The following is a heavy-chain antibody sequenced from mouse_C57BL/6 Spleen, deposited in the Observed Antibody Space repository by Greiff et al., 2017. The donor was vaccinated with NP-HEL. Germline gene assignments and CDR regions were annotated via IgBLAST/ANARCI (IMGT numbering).Heavy chain of an antibody. CDR3: ARDLGLYAMDY. Sequence: EVKVVESGGGLVKPGGSLKLSCAASGFTFSSYAMSWVRQTPEKRLEWVATISDGGSYTYYPDNVKGRFTISRDNAKNNLYLQMSHLKSEDTAMYYCARDLGLYAMDYWGQGTSVTVSS. V-gene: IGHV5-4*01. D-gene: IGHD4-1*01. CDR1: GFTFSSYA. CDR2: ISDGGSYT. J-gene: IGHJ4*01.